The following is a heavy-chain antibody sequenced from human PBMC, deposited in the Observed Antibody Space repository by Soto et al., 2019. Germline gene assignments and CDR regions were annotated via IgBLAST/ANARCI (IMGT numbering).Heavy chain of an antibody. D-gene: IGHD3-10*01. CDR2: ISGSGGGT. J-gene: IGHJ5*02. Sequence: GGSLRLSCAGSGFTFSSYAMSWVRQAPGKGLEWVSAISGSGGGTYHADSVKGRFTISRDNSKNMLYLQMNSLRAEDTALYYCAKVSGASFGTRGWFDPWGQGTLVTVSS. CDR1: GFTFSSYA. CDR3: AKVSGASFGTRGWFDP. V-gene: IGHV3-23*01.